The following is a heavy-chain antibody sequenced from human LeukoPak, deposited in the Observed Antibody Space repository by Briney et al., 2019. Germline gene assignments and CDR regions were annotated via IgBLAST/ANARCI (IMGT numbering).Heavy chain of an antibody. CDR3: ARDRVSGGYVTFDY. Sequence: GASVKVSCKASGYTLTNHYIHWVRQAPGQGLEWMGIMNPSGGSTSYPQKFQGRVTMTRDTSTSTVYMELSSLRSEDTAVYYCARDRVSGGYVTFDYWGHGTLVTVSS. D-gene: IGHD5-12*01. CDR2: MNPSGGST. V-gene: IGHV1-46*01. J-gene: IGHJ4*01. CDR1: GYTLTNHY.